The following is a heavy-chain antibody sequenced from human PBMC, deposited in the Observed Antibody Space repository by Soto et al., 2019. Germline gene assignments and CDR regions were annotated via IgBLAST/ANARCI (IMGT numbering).Heavy chain of an antibody. CDR1: GDTFAFHS. CDR3: ATSYGSGYRAFDY. CDR2: INPILSMS. Sequence: QVQLVQSGAEVKRPGSSVKVSCKASGDTFAFHSINWVRQAPGLGLEWMGRINPILSMSNYAQRFQGRVTMTADQSTSTAYMVLRSLRSEDTAIYYCATSYGSGYRAFDYWGQGALVTVSS. D-gene: IGHD3-10*01. J-gene: IGHJ4*02. V-gene: IGHV1-69*02.